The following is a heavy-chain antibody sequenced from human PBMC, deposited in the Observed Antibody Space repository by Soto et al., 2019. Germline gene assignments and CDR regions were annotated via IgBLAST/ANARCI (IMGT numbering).Heavy chain of an antibody. CDR2: ISGSGGST. CDR1: GFSFYNYA. J-gene: IGHJ4*02. CDR3: AKEGGYKNVGFFDY. D-gene: IGHD5-12*01. Sequence: GGSLRLSCAAPGFSFYNYAMSWVRQAQGKGLEWVSVISGSGGSTYYADSVKGRFTISRDNSKNTLYLQINSLGADDTAVYFCAKEGGYKNVGFFDYWGQGTLVTVSS. V-gene: IGHV3-23*01.